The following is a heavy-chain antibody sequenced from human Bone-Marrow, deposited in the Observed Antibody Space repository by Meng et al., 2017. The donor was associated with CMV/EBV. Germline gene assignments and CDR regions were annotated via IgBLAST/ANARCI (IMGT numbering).Heavy chain of an antibody. D-gene: IGHD3-9*01. CDR2: IRYDGSNK. Sequence: GESLKISCAASGFTFSSYWMHWVRQAPGKGLEWVAFIRYDGSNKYYADSVKGRFTISRDNSKNTLYLQMNSLRAEDTAVYYCAKNLFNGILTGYSISSYYYYGMDVWGQGTTVTFSS. CDR3: AKNLFNGILTGYSISSYYYYGMDV. J-gene: IGHJ6*02. V-gene: IGHV3-30*02. CDR1: GFTFSSYW.